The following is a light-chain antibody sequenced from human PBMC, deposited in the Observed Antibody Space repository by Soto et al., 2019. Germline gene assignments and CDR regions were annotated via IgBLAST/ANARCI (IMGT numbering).Light chain of an antibody. Sequence: EIVMTQSASTLSVSPGERATLSCRVSQSVNSNLAWYQQKPGQAPRLLIYRASTRATGIPARFSGSGSGTEFTLTISSLKSEDFAVYFCQQYNNWPSFGQGTRLEIK. J-gene: IGKJ5*01. CDR2: RAS. CDR1: QSVNSN. V-gene: IGKV3-15*01. CDR3: QQYNNWPS.